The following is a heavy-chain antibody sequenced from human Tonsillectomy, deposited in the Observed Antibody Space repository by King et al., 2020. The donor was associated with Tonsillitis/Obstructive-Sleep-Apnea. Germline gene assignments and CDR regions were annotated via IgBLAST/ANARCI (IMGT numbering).Heavy chain of an antibody. CDR3: ARDPRYCSGGSCHQGEY. D-gene: IGHD2-15*01. Sequence: VQLVESGGGLVKPGGSLRLSCAASGFTFSSYSMNWVRQAPGKGLEWVSSISSSSSYIYYADSVKGRFTISRDNAKNSLYMQMNSLRAEDTAVYYCARDPRYCSGGSCHQGEYCGQGTLVTVSS. CDR2: ISSSSSYI. J-gene: IGHJ4*02. V-gene: IGHV3-21*01. CDR1: GFTFSSYS.